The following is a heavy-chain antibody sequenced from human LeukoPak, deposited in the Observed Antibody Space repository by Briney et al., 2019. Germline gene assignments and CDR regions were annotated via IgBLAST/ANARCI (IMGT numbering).Heavy chain of an antibody. CDR3: AKDNGAVAGPFDY. D-gene: IGHD6-19*01. V-gene: IGHV3-21*04. Sequence: GGSLRLSCAASGFTFSSYSMNWVRQAPGKGLEWVSSISSSSSYIYYADSVKGRFTISRDNAKNSLYLQMNSLRAEDTALYYCAKDNGAVAGPFDYWGQGTLVTVSS. CDR2: ISSSSSYI. J-gene: IGHJ4*02. CDR1: GFTFSSYS.